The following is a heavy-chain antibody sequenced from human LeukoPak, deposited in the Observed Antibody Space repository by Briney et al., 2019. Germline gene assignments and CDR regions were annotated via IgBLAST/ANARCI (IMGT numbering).Heavy chain of an antibody. Sequence: SETLSLTCAVYGGSSSGYYWSWIRQPPGKGLEWIGEINHSGSTNYNPSLKSRVTISVDTSKNQFSLKLSSVTAADTAVYYCARVRRAAPRYFFPAAIGLLGWFDPWGQGTLVTVSS. J-gene: IGHJ5*02. D-gene: IGHD2-2*02. V-gene: IGHV4-34*01. CDR1: GGSSSGYY. CDR3: ARVRRAAPRYFFPAAIGLLGWFDP. CDR2: INHSGST.